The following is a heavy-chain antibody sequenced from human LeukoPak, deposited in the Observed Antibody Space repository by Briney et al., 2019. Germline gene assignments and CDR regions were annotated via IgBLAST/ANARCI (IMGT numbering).Heavy chain of an antibody. CDR2: TNTGGSST. D-gene: IGHD3-22*01. J-gene: IGHJ4*02. CDR1: GSTFSHYW. CDR3: VPTDSSGLD. Sequence: PGGSLRLSCEASGSTFSHYWMHWVRQAPGKGLVWVSRTNTGGSSTSYVDSVKGRFTISRDNAKNTMYLQMNSLRAEDTAMYYCVPTDSSGLDWGQGTLVTVSS. V-gene: IGHV3-74*01.